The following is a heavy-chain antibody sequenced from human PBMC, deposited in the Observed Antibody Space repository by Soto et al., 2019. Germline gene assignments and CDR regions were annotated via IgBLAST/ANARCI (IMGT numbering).Heavy chain of an antibody. Sequence: GGSLRLSCAASGFTFSSYGMHWVRQAPGKGLEWVAVISYDGSNKYYADSVKGRFTISRDNSKNTLYLQMNSLRAEDTAVYYCAKPGGLTYYDFWSGDYLDYWGQGTLVTVSS. CDR3: AKPGGLTYYDFWSGDYLDY. D-gene: IGHD3-3*01. V-gene: IGHV3-30*18. J-gene: IGHJ4*02. CDR1: GFTFSSYG. CDR2: ISYDGSNK.